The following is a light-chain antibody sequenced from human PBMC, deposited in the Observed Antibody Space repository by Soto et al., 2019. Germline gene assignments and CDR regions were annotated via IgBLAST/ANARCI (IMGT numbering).Light chain of an antibody. V-gene: IGKV1-5*01. CDR2: DAS. Sequence: DIQMTQSPSTLSASVGDRVTITCRASQSLSSWLAWYQQKPGKAPKLLIYDASSLESGVPSRFSGSGSGTEFTLTISSLQPDDFATYYCQQYYSYSYTFGQGTKLEIK. CDR1: QSLSSW. J-gene: IGKJ2*01. CDR3: QQYYSYSYT.